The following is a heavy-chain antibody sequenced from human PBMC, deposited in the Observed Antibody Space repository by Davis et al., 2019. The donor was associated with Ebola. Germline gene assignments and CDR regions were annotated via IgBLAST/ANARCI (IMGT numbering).Heavy chain of an antibody. D-gene: IGHD5-18*01. CDR1: GGSISSSSYY. V-gene: IGHV4-39*01. CDR3: ARGHSYGSMVYGMDV. J-gene: IGHJ6*02. Sequence: MPSETLSLTCTVSGGSISSSSYYWGWIRQPPGKGLEWIGNNYYSGSTYYNPSLKSRVTISVDTSKNQFSLKLSSVTAADTAVYYCARGHSYGSMVYGMDVWGQGTTVTVSS. CDR2: NYYSGST.